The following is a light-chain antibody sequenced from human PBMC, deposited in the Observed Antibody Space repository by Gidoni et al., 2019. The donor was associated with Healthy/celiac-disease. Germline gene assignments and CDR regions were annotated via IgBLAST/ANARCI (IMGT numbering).Light chain of an antibody. V-gene: IGLV8-61*01. CDR2: STN. CDR1: SGSVSTSYY. Sequence: QTVVTQEPSFAVAPGGTVTLTFGLGSGSVSTSYYPSWYQQTPGQAPRTLIYSTNTRSSAVPARFSGSILGNKAALTITGAQADDESDYYCVLYMGSGILWVFGGGTKLTVL. CDR3: VLYMGSGILWV. J-gene: IGLJ3*02.